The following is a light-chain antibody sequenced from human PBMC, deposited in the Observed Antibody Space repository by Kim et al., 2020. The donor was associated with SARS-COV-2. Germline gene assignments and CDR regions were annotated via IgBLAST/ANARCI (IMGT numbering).Light chain of an antibody. J-gene: IGKJ2*01. CDR2: DAS. CDR1: QTIITY. V-gene: IGKV1-39*01. CDR3: QQTYTTPYT. Sequence: SASVGDGVTITGRASQTIITYLKWYQQKPGKAPKVLIYDASKMQRGVPSRFSGRGSGTDFTLTISSLQPEDFATYYCQQTYTTPYTFGQGTKLEI.